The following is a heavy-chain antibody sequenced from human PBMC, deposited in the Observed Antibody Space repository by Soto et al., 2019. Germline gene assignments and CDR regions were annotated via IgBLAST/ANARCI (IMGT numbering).Heavy chain of an antibody. CDR2: IIPILGIA. Sequence: ASVKVSCKASGGTFSSYTISWVRQAPGQGLEWMGRIIPILGIANYAQKFQGRVTITADKSTSTAYMGLSSLRSEDTAVYYCASNTRKEAALITNYYYYYYMDVWGKGTTVTVSS. J-gene: IGHJ6*03. CDR3: ASNTRKEAALITNYYYYYYMDV. D-gene: IGHD6-13*01. CDR1: GGTFSSYT. V-gene: IGHV1-69*02.